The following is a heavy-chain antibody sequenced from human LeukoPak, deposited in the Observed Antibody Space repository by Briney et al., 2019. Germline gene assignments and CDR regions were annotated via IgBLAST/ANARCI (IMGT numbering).Heavy chain of an antibody. J-gene: IGHJ4*02. CDR2: IYHSGST. V-gene: IGHV4-38-2*01. CDR3: ARHITYVSSSFGY. Sequence: SETLSLTCAVSGYSISSGYYCGWIRQPPGKGLEWIGSIYHSGSTYYNPSLKSRVTISVDTSKNQFSLKLSSVTAADTAVYYCARHITYVSSSFGYWGQGTLVTVSS. D-gene: IGHD6-6*01. CDR1: GYSISSGYY.